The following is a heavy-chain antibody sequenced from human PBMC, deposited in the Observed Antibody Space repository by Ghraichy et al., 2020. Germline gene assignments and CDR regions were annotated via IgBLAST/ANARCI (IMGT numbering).Heavy chain of an antibody. J-gene: IGHJ6*02. CDR3: ARDLLIDYYYYGMDV. CDR2: ISSSSSTI. D-gene: IGHD3-16*02. Sequence: GGSLRLSCAASGFTFSSYSMNWVRQAPGKGLEWVSYISSSSSTIYYADSVKGRFTISRDNAKNSLYLQMNSLRDEDTAVYYCARDLLIDYYYYGMDVWGQGTTVTVSS. CDR1: GFTFSSYS. V-gene: IGHV3-48*02.